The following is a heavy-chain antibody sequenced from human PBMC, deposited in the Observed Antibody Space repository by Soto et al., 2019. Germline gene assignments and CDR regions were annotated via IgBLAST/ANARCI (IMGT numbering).Heavy chain of an antibody. Sequence: GGSLRLSCAASGFPFSDYYMSWIRQAPGEGLEWIPYISSSAYTIYADSVKGRFTISRDNAKNSLFLQMTSLRVEDTAVYYCARNFDSGGYYSDYWGQGTLVTVSS. J-gene: IGHJ4*02. D-gene: IGHD3-22*01. CDR3: ARNFDSGGYYSDY. CDR1: GFPFSDYY. CDR2: ISSSAYT. V-gene: IGHV3-11*06.